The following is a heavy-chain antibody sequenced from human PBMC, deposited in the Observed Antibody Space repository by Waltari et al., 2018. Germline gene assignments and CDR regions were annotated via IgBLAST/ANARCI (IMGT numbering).Heavy chain of an antibody. Sequence: EVQLLESGGGLVQPGGSLRLSCAASGFAFSSYARSWVRQAPGKGMEWVSALAGSSDYIFYADSVKGRFTISRDNSKNTLYLQMNSLRGEDTAIYYCAKGTPVRGRPSIPDSWGQGTLVIVSS. CDR1: GFAFSSYA. CDR3: AKGTPVRGRPSIPDS. D-gene: IGHD6-6*01. V-gene: IGHV3-23*01. J-gene: IGHJ4*02. CDR2: LAGSSDYI.